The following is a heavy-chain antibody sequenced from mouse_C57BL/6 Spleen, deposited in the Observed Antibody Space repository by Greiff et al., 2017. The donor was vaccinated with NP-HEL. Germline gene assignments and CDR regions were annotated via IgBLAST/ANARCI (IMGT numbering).Heavy chain of an antibody. CDR2: IDPSDSET. V-gene: IGHV1-52*01. Sequence: QVQLQQPGAELVRPGSSVKLSCKASGYTFTSYWMHWVKQRPIQGLEWIGNIDPSDSETHYNQKFKDKATLTVDKSSSTAYMQLSSLTSEDSAVYYWARKDYYGSSFDYWGQGTTLTVSS. D-gene: IGHD1-1*01. J-gene: IGHJ2*01. CDR1: GYTFTSYW. CDR3: ARKDYYGSSFDY.